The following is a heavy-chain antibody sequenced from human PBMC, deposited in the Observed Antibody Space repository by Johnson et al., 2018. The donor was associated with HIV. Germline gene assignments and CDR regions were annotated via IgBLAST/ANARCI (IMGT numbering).Heavy chain of an antibody. CDR2: ISSSGTII. J-gene: IGHJ3*02. CDR1: GFTFSSYE. Sequence: VQLVESGGGLVQPGGSLRLSCAASGFTFSSYEMNWVRQAPGKGLEWVSYISSSGTIIYYADYVKGRFTSSRDNSKNTLYLQMNGLRTEDTAMYYCAKGQSSGYPKDAFDIWGQGTMVTVSS. V-gene: IGHV3-48*03. CDR3: AKGQSSGYPKDAFDI. D-gene: IGHD3-22*01.